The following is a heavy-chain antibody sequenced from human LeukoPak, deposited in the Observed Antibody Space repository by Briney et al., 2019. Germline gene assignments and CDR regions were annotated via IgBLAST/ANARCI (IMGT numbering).Heavy chain of an antibody. V-gene: IGHV1-2*02. CDR3: ARGHTIRAFDY. CDR1: GYTFIGYY. Sequence: ASVTVSCKASGYTFIGYYIHWVRQAPGQGLEWMGWINPNSGVTNYAQKFQGRVSMTRDTSISTTYMELTRLQSDDTAVYFCARGHTIRAFDYWGQGTLVTVSS. CDR2: INPNSGVT. D-gene: IGHD2-2*01. J-gene: IGHJ4*02.